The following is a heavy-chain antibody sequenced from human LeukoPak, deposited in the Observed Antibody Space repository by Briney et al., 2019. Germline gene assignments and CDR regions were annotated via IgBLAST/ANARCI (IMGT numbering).Heavy chain of an antibody. CDR3: ARELAGWSDY. Sequence: GGSLRLSCAASGFTFSSYDMHWVRQAPGKGLEWVAVISYDGSNKYYADSVKGRFTISRDNSKNTLYLQMNSLRAEDTAVYYCARELAGWSDYWGQGTLVTVSS. D-gene: IGHD6-19*01. J-gene: IGHJ4*02. CDR1: GFTFSSYD. CDR2: ISYDGSNK. V-gene: IGHV3-30-3*01.